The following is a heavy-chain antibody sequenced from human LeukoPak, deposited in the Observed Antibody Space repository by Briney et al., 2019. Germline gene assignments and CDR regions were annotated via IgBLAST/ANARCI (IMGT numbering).Heavy chain of an antibody. Sequence: GGSLRLSCAASGFTVSNNYMSWVRQAPGKGLEWVSVIYRDGSTYYADSVKGRFTISRDNSKNTLYLQMNSLRPEDTGVYYCAKDPTLAYCGGDCYSGFSLDWGQGTLVTVSS. D-gene: IGHD2-21*01. CDR2: IYRDGST. CDR1: GFTVSNNY. J-gene: IGHJ4*02. V-gene: IGHV3-53*05. CDR3: AKDPTLAYCGGDCYSGFSLD.